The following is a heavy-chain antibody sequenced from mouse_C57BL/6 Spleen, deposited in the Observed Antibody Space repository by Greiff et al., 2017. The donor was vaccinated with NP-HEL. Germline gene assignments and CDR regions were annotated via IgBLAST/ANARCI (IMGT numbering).Heavy chain of an antibody. CDR1: GYTFTSYW. J-gene: IGHJ1*03. V-gene: IGHV1-7*01. CDR3: ARSRGITTVVATDWYFDV. CDR2: INPSSGYT. Sequence: QVQLQQSGAELAKPGASVKLSCKASGYTFTSYWMHWVKQRPGQGLEWIGYINPSSGYTKYNQKFKDKATLAADKSSSTAYMQLSSLTYEDSAVYYCARSRGITTVVATDWYFDVWGTGTTVTVSS. D-gene: IGHD1-1*01.